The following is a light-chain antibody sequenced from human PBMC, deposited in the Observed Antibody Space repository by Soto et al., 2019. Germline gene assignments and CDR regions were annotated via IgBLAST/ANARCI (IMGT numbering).Light chain of an antibody. CDR2: KAS. CDR1: QSISNW. Sequence: DIQMTQSPSTLSASVGDRVTITCRASQSISNWLAWYQQRPGKAPKLLIYKASNLETGVPSRFSGSGSGTEFTLILSSLQPDDFATYYCQQYISYSWTFGQGTKVEIK. V-gene: IGKV1-5*03. J-gene: IGKJ1*01. CDR3: QQYISYSWT.